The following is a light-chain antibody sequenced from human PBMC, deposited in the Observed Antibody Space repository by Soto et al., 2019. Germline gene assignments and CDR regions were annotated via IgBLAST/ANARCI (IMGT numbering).Light chain of an antibody. V-gene: IGKV1-6*01. Sequence: ATKMTESPSSKAPSXGQTVGISCXASQGIRNDLAWYQQKPGKAPKLLMYDASSLQSGVPSRFSGSGSGTVFTLTISSLQPEDFATYYCLQDYNYPRTFGQGTKVDIK. CDR3: LQDYNYPRT. J-gene: IGKJ1*01. CDR1: QGIRND. CDR2: DAS.